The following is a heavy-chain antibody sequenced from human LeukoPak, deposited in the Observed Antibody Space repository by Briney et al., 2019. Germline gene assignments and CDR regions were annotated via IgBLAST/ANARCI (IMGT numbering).Heavy chain of an antibody. J-gene: IGHJ4*02. CDR1: GFTFGDYA. CDR3: TRGHSYGLY. Sequence: GGSLRLSCTASGFTFGDYAMSWFRPAPGKGVGWVGFIRSKAYGGITEYAASVKGRFTISRDDSKSIAYLQMNSLKTEDTAVYYCTRGHSYGLYWGQGTLVTVSS. CDR2: IRSKAYGGIT. D-gene: IGHD5-18*01. V-gene: IGHV3-49*03.